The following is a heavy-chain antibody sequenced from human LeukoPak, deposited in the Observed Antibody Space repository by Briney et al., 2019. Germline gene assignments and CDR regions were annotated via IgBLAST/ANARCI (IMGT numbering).Heavy chain of an antibody. D-gene: IGHD6-6*01. CDR1: GFTFSGSA. CDR3: ARFAVPTGAARIDAFDI. J-gene: IGHJ3*02. CDR2: ISSSSSYI. Sequence: PGGSLRLSCAASGFTFSGSAMHWVRQASGKGLEWVSSISSSSSYIYYADSVKGRFTISRDNAKNSLYLQMNSLRAEDTAVYYCARFAVPTGAARIDAFDIWGQGTMVTVSS. V-gene: IGHV3-21*01.